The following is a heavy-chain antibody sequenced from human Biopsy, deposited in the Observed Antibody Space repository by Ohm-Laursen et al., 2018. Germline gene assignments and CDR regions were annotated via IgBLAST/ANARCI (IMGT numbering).Heavy chain of an antibody. J-gene: IGHJ4*02. CDR2: IYSSGRT. CDR3: ARHDRSGYWGLDY. D-gene: IGHD3-22*01. CDR1: GGSLNNHY. Sequence: SETLSLTCSVSGGSLNNHYWSWIRQSPGKGLEWLAYIYSSGRTNYNPSLKSRIIVSVDTSKKQLSLKVTSVTATDTAMYYCARHDRSGYWGLDYWGQGALVTVSA. V-gene: IGHV4-4*08.